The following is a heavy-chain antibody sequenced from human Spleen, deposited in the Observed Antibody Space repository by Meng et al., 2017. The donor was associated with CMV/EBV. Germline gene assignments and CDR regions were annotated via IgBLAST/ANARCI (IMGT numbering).Heavy chain of an antibody. D-gene: IGHD6-19*01. CDR1: GYTFTSYH. V-gene: IGHV1-46*01. Sequence: ASVKVSCKASGYTFTSYHMHWVRQAPGQGLEWMGLIIPSGGSTSQAQKFQGRVTMTRDTSTSTAYMELRSLRSDDTAVYYCAREEGRIAVAGTEIDYWGQGTLVTVSS. J-gene: IGHJ4*02. CDR3: AREEGRIAVAGTEIDY. CDR2: IIPSGGST.